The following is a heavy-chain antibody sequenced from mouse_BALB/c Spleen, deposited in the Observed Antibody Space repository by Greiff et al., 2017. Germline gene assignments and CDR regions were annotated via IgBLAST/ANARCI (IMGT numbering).Heavy chain of an antibody. V-gene: IGHV14-3*02. CDR1: GFNIKDTY. CDR2: IDPANGNT. J-gene: IGHJ3*01. CDR3: AGMITTAY. Sequence: EVQLQQSGAELVKPGASVKLSCTASGFNIKDTYMHWVKQRPEQGLEWIGRIDPANGNTKYDPTFQGKATITADTSSNTAYLQLSSLTSEDTAVYYCAGMITTAYWGQGTLVTVSA. D-gene: IGHD2-4*01.